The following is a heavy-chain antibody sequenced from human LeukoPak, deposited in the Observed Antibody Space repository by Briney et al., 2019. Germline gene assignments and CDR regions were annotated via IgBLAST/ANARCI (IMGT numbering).Heavy chain of an antibody. CDR3: AGAAYCGGDCYDWYFDL. D-gene: IGHD2-21*02. J-gene: IGHJ2*01. CDR2: IYYSGST. CDR1: GGSISSYY. V-gene: IGHV4-59*01. Sequence: SETLSLTCTVPGGSISSYYWSWIRQPPGKGLEWIGYIYYSGSTNYNPSLKSRVTISVDTSKNQFSLKLSSVTAADTAVYYCAGAAYCGGDCYDWYFDLWGRGTLVTVSS.